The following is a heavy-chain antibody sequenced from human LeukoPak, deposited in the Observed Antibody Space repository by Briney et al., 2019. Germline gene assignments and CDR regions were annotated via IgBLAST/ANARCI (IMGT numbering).Heavy chain of an antibody. CDR3: ARDETNMTTVTTGFDY. CDR1: GYTFTGYY. J-gene: IGHJ4*02. D-gene: IGHD4-17*01. CDR2: INPNSGGT. Sequence: GASVNVSCKASGYTFTGYYMHRVRQAPGQGIEWMGWINPNSGGTNYAHKFQGWVAMTRDTAISTAYMELSRLRSDDTTVYYCARDETNMTTVTTGFDYWGRGTLVTVSS. V-gene: IGHV1-2*04.